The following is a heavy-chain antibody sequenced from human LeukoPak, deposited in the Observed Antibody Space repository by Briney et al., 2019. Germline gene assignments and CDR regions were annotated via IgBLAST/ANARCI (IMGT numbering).Heavy chain of an antibody. CDR3: ARARYFDSGRYFDY. CDR2: IYPGDLDT. CDR1: GYSFTSYW. V-gene: IGHV5-51*01. Sequence: GESLKISCQGSGYSFTSYWIGWVRQTPGTGLEWVASIYPGDLDTSYSPSFQGQVTISADKSTNTAPLQWNSLKASDTAIFYCARARYFDSGRYFDYWGQGTRVTVSS. J-gene: IGHJ4*02. D-gene: IGHD3-9*01.